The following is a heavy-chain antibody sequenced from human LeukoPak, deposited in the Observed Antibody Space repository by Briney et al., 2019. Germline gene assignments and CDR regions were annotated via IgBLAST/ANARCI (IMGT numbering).Heavy chain of an antibody. Sequence: GGSLRFSCAASGFTFRTYNMNWVRQAPGKGLEWVSFISKTSAKIYYGDSVRGRFTISRDNAKNSIHLQMGSLRVEDTAVYYCVRGDGDLFDFWGQGTLVSVSS. CDR3: VRGDGDLFDF. CDR2: ISKTSAKI. CDR1: GFTFRTYN. V-gene: IGHV3-21*06. J-gene: IGHJ4*02. D-gene: IGHD4-17*01.